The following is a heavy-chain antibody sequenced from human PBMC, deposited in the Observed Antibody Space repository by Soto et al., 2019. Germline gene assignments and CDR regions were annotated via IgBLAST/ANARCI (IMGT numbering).Heavy chain of an antibody. D-gene: IGHD3-22*01. Sequence: SETLSLTCTVSGDSIRSGDYYWTWIRQPPGKGLEWIGYIYSSGTTSYNPSVKSRVTISRDTSKNQFSLKLSSVTAADTAVYYCARDRGSDYASSSGYYNYWGQGTLVTVSS. CDR2: IYSSGTT. CDR3: ARDRGSDYASSSGYYNY. J-gene: IGHJ4*02. V-gene: IGHV4-30-4*01. CDR1: GDSIRSGDYY.